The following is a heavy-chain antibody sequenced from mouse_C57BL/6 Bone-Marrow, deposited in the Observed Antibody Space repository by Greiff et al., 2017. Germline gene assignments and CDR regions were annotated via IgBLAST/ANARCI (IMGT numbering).Heavy chain of an antibody. CDR1: GYTFTNYW. D-gene: IGHD1-1*01. CDR3: ARRYGSSFDY. CDR2: IYPGGGYT. V-gene: IGHV1-63*01. J-gene: IGHJ2*01. Sequence: VQLVESGAELVRPGTSVKMSCKASGYTFTNYWIGWAKQRPGHGLEWIGDIYPGGGYTNYNEKFKGKATLTADKSSSTAYMQFSSLTSEDSAIYYCARRYGSSFDYWGKGTTLTVSS.